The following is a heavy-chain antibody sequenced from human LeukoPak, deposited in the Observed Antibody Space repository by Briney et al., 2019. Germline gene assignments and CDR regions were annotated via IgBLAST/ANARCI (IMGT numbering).Heavy chain of an antibody. CDR2: IQFDGSEK. J-gene: IGHJ6*02. CDR3: AKDVYDCSGGSCPQYYYVMDV. CDR1: GFTLSSYG. D-gene: IGHD2-15*01. Sequence: GGSLRLSCTASGFTLSSYGMHWVRQAPGKGLEWVSFIQFDGSEKYCADSVRGRFTISRDNSKNTLSLQMNSLRAEDTALYYCAKDVYDCSGGSCPQYYYVMDVWGQGTTVTVSS. V-gene: IGHV3-30*02.